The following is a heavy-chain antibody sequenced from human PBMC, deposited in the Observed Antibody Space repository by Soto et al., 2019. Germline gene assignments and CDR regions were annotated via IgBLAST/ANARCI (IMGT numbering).Heavy chain of an antibody. CDR3: ARDLGAWKFDY. J-gene: IGHJ4*02. CDR1: GFTFSSHA. Sequence: QVQVVESGGGVVQPGRSLRLSCATSGFTFSSHAMHWVRQAPGKGLEWVAFISYDGSNQHYADSVKGRFTISRDNSETTLYLQMNSLRGEDTAMYYCARDLGAWKFDYWGQGTLVTVSS. D-gene: IGHD1-1*01. CDR2: ISYDGSNQ. V-gene: IGHV3-30-3*01.